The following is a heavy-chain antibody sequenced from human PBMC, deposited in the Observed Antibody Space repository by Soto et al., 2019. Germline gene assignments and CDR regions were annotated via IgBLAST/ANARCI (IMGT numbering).Heavy chain of an antibody. Sequence: SETLSLTCTVSGGSVSSGNYYWSWIRQPPGEGLGWIGYFYYTGSINYNPSLKSRVTISIDASKNQFSLRLSSVTAADTAVYYCARSMLYSDGSNYSPFDYWGQGTLVTVSS. CDR1: GGSVSSGNYY. CDR2: FYYTGSI. J-gene: IGHJ4*02. CDR3: ARSMLYSDGSNYSPFDY. D-gene: IGHD3-22*01. V-gene: IGHV4-61*01.